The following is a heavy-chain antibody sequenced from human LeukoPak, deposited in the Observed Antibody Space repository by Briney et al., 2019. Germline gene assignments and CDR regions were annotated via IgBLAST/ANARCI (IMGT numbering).Heavy chain of an antibody. D-gene: IGHD2-2*01. CDR1: GYRFTSYW. J-gene: IGHJ4*02. CDR2: IYPGDSDT. Sequence: GESLKISCKGSGYRFTSYWIAWVRQMPGKGLEWMGIIYPGDSDTGYSPSFQGQVTISADKSISTAYLQWSSLKASDTAMYYCARPMHACSSTSCYYDYWGQGTLVTVSS. CDR3: ARPMHACSSTSCYYDY. V-gene: IGHV5-51*01.